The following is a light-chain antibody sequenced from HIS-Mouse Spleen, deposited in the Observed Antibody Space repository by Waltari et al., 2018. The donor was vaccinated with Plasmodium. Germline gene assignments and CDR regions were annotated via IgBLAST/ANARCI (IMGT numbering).Light chain of an antibody. CDR2: GAS. CDR1: QGISSC. CDR3: QQANSFPWT. Sequence: DIQMTQSPSSVSASVGERLTIPCRASQGISSCLAWYQEKPGKALKLLIYGASSLQSGVPARFSGSGSGTDFTLTISSLQPEDFATYYCQQANSFPWTFGQGTKVEIK. V-gene: IGKV1-12*01. J-gene: IGKJ1*01.